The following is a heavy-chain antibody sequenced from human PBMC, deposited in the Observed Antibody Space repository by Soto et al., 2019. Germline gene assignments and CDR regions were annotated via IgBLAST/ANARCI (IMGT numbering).Heavy chain of an antibody. CDR2: ISSDGNNK. CDR1: GFTVSAYT. J-gene: IGHJ4*02. Sequence: QVQLVESGGGVVQPGRSLRLSCAASGFTVSAYTMHWVRQAPGKGLEWVAVISSDGNNKYYTDSVKGRFTISRDTSTNALSLHMSSLRAEATAVYCCARRAQPRFGYWGPGTLVTVSS. CDR3: ARRAQPRFGY. V-gene: IGHV3-30-3*01.